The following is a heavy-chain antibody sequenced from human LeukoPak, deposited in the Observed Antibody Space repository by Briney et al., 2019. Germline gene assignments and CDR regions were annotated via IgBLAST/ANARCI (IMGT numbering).Heavy chain of an antibody. J-gene: IGHJ4*02. CDR3: SRSQFDY. CDR1: GFPFSSYW. V-gene: IGHV3-74*03. Sequence: AGGSLRLSCEPSGFPFSSYWMLWVRQAQGKGLVWVSRISGDGTIKTYADFVRGRFIVSRDNTKNILYLQMNSLKVEDTATYFCSRSQFDYWGQGVLVTVSS. CDR2: ISGDGTIK.